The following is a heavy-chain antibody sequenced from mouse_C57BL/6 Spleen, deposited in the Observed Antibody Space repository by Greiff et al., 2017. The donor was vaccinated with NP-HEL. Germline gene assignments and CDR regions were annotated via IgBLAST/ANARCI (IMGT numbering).Heavy chain of an antibody. CDR3: ARSGTVVGYYFDY. Sequence: QVQLKQSGPELVKPGASVKLSCKASGYTFTSYDINWVKQRPGQGLEWIGWIYPRDGSTKYNEKFKGKATLTVDTSSSTAYMELHSLTSEDSAVYFCARSGTVVGYYFDYWGQGTTLTVSS. J-gene: IGHJ2*01. CDR2: IYPRDGST. D-gene: IGHD1-1*01. V-gene: IGHV1-85*01. CDR1: GYTFTSYD.